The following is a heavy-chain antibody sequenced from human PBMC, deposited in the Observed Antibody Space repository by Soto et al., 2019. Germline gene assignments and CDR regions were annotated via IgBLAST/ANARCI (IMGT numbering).Heavy chain of an antibody. D-gene: IGHD3-3*01. V-gene: IGHV3-23*01. CDR1: GFSFGSYA. Sequence: GGSLRLSCAAAGFSFGSYALSWVRQAPGKGLEWVSTISGSDGKTFYADSVKGRFSISRDTSQSTLYLPMNSLRADDTAIYYCARWSYLDYWGQGTRVTVSA. CDR2: ISGSDGKT. CDR3: ARWSYLDY. J-gene: IGHJ4*02.